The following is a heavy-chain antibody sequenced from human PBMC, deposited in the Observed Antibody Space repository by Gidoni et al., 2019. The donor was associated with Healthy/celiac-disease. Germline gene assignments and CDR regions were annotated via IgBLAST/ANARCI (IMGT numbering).Heavy chain of an antibody. Sequence: EVQLVESGEGLVQPGGPLRLSCAASGFTFSSYDMHWVRKAPVNGLEYFLAISSYCGILFFSDFLKGRFTSSRDNSNDPLYLQIGSLRAEGIAVYYCARSFSFRNAFDILGQGTMVTVSS. D-gene: IGHD3-10*01. CDR2: ISSYCGIL. V-gene: IGHV3-64*02. CDR1: GFTFSSYD. J-gene: IGHJ3*02. CDR3: ARSFSFRNAFDI.